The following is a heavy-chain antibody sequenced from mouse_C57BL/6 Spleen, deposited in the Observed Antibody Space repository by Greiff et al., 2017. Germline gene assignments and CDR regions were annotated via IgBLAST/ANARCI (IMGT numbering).Heavy chain of an antibody. Sequence: VQLVESGAELVKPGASVKISCKASGYAFSSYWMNWVKQRPGKGLEWIGQIYPGDGDTNYNGKFKGKATLTADKSSSTAYMQLSSLTSEDSAVYFCARSADGGYAMDYWGQGTSVTVSS. CDR2: IYPGDGDT. J-gene: IGHJ4*01. CDR3: ARSADGGYAMDY. CDR1: GYAFSSYW. V-gene: IGHV1-80*01.